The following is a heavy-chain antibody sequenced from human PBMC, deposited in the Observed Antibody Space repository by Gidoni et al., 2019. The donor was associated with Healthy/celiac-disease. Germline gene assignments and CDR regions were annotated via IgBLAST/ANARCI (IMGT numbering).Heavy chain of an antibody. CDR2: IKRKTDGGKK. CDR1: GFTFSNAW. V-gene: IGHV3-15*01. J-gene: IGHJ5*02. CDR3: TTDLGGWSENWFDP. D-gene: IGHD6-19*01. Sequence: EVQLVESGGGLVKPGGSLRLSCAASGFTFSNAWMSWVRQAPGKGLEWVGRIKRKTDGGKKDDDAPVKGRFTISRDDSKNTLYLQMNSLKTEDTAVYYCTTDLGGWSENWFDPWGQGTLVTVSS.